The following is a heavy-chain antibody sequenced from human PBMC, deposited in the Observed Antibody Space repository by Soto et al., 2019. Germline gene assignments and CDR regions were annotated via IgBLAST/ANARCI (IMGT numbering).Heavy chain of an antibody. J-gene: IGHJ4*02. CDR2: ISYDGSNK. V-gene: IGHV3-30*18. CDR1: GFTFSSYG. Sequence: GGSLRLSCAASGFTFSSYGMHWVRQAPGKGLEWVAVISYDGSNKYYADSVKGRFTISRDNSKNTLYLQMNSLRAEDTAVYYCAKDGAPGYYDSSGYDYWGQGTLVTVSS. D-gene: IGHD3-22*01. CDR3: AKDGAPGYYDSSGYDY.